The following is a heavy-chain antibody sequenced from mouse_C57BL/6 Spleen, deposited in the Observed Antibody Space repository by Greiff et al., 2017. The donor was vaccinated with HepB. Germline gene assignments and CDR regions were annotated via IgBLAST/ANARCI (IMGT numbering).Heavy chain of an antibody. CDR1: GYTFTSYW. Sequence: QVQLQQPGTELVKPGASVKLSCKASGYTFTSYWMHWVKQRPGQGLEWIGNINPSNGGTNYNEKFKSKATLTVDKSSSTADMQLSSLTSEDSAVYYCARGLLSYFYAMDYWGQGTSVTVSS. V-gene: IGHV1-53*01. CDR2: INPSNGGT. J-gene: IGHJ4*01. D-gene: IGHD2-1*01. CDR3: ARGLLSYFYAMDY.